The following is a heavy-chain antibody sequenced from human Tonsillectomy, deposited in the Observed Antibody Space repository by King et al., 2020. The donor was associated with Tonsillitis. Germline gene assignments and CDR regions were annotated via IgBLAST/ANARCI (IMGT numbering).Heavy chain of an antibody. V-gene: IGHV1-69*01. Sequence: QLLQSGAEVEKPGFSGKVSCKASGGSFSSHAIIWVRQAPGQGLDWMGGIIPMFLTANYAPKFPGRVTITADESTTTAYWGLRNLRSDDKAVYYCAGVGYCSGLSCYLDYWAQGTLVTVSS. CDR1: GGSFSSHA. CDR3: AGVGYCSGLSCYLDY. D-gene: IGHD2-2*01. CDR2: IIPMFLTA. J-gene: IGHJ4*02.